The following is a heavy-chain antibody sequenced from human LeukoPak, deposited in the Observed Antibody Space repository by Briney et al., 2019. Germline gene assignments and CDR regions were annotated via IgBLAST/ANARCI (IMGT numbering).Heavy chain of an antibody. J-gene: IGHJ6*04. CDR2: IYPGDSDT. D-gene: IGHD4-17*01. CDR1: GYSFTSYW. Sequence: GESLKISCKGSGYSFTSYWIGWVRQMPGKGLEWMGIIYPGDSDTRYSPSFQGQVTIPADKSISTAYLQWSSLKASDTAMYHCARRNGDYYYGMDVWGKGTTVTVSS. CDR3: ARRNGDYYYGMDV. V-gene: IGHV5-51*01.